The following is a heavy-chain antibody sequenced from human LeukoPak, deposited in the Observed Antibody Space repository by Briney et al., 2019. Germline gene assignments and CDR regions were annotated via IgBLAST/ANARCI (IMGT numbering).Heavy chain of an antibody. J-gene: IGHJ4*02. Sequence: GGSLRLSCVASGFTFGKYWMSWVRQAPGKGLEWVANIKLDGSEKNYVDSVKGRFTISRDNTRNSLYLQMNSLRAEDTAVYYCAKSHKLGVRGVIITLEEWGQGTLVTVSS. CDR1: GFTFGKYW. CDR2: IKLDGSEK. V-gene: IGHV3-7*03. CDR3: AKSHKLGVRGVIITLEE. D-gene: IGHD3-10*01.